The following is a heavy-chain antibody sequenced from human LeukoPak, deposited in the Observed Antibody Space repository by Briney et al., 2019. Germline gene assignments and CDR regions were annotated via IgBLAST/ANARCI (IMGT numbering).Heavy chain of an antibody. V-gene: IGHV1-69*13. Sequence: GASVTVSCKASGGTFSSYAISWVRQAPGQGLEWMGGIIPIFGTANYAQKFQGRVTITADESASTAYMELSSLRSEDMAVYYCATFSGYFDSKNWFDPWGQGTLVTVSS. D-gene: IGHD3-22*01. CDR3: ATFSGYFDSKNWFDP. J-gene: IGHJ5*02. CDR1: GGTFSSYA. CDR2: IIPIFGTA.